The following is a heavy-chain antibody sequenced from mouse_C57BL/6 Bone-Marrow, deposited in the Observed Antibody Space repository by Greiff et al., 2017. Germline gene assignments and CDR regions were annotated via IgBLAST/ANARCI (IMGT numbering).Heavy chain of an antibody. J-gene: IGHJ2*01. V-gene: IGHV14-4*01. CDR2: IDPEIGDT. D-gene: IGHD2-3*01. CDR1: GFNIKDDY. CDR3: SSFDGNYFDF. Sequence: VQLQQSGAELVRPGASVKLSCTASGFNIKDDYIHWVKRRPEQGLEWIGWIDPEIGDTEYASKFQGKATITSDTSSNTAYLQLRSLTSEDTAVYYCSSFDGNYFDFWGQGTPLTVAS.